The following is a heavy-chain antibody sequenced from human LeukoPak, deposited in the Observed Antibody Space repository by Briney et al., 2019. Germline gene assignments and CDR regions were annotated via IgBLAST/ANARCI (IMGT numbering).Heavy chain of an antibody. CDR2: ISSSSSYI. V-gene: IGHV3-21*01. CDR1: GFTVSSNY. Sequence: GGSLRLSCAASGFTVSSNYMNWVRQAPGKGLEWVSSISSSSSYIYYADSVKGRFTISRDNAKNSLYLQMNSLRAEDTAVYYCARERENWFDPWGQGTLVTVSS. J-gene: IGHJ5*02. CDR3: ARERENWFDP.